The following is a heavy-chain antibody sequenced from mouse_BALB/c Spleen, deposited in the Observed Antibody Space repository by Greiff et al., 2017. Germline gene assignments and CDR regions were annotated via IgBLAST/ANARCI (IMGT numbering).Heavy chain of an antibody. V-gene: IGHV5-9-4*01. D-gene: IGHD1-1*01. CDR3: ARGTLTTRAMDY. CDR1: GFTFSSYA. J-gene: IGHJ4*01. Sequence: DVKLVESGGGLVKPGGSLKLSCAASGFTFSSYAMSWVRQSPEKRLEWVAEISSGGSYTYYPDTVTGRFTISRDNAKNTLYLEMSSLRSEDTAMYYCARGTLTTRAMDYWGQGTSVTVSS. CDR2: ISSGGSYT.